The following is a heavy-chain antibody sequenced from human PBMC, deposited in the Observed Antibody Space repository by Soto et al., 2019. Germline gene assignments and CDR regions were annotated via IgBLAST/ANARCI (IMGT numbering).Heavy chain of an antibody. D-gene: IGHD2-15*01. CDR2: ISGSGGST. J-gene: IGHJ4*02. V-gene: IGHV3-23*01. Sequence: GGSLRLSCAASGFTFSSYAMSWFRQAPGKGLEWVSAISGSGGSTYYADSVKGRFTISRDNSKNTLYLQMNSLRAEDTAVYYCATVVVVAARVDYWGQGTLVTVSS. CDR1: GFTFSSYA. CDR3: ATVVVVAARVDY.